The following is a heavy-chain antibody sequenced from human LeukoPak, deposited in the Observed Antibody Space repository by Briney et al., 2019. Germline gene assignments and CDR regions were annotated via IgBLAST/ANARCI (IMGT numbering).Heavy chain of an antibody. J-gene: IGHJ4*02. V-gene: IGHV3-30*02. D-gene: IGHD3-10*01. CDR2: IRYDGSNK. CDR1: GFTFSSYG. Sequence: GGSLRLSCAASGFTFSSYGMHWVRQAPGKGLEWVAFIRYDGSNKYYGDSVKGRFTISRDNSKNTVYLQMNSLRTEDTAVYYCVRSLTMVRGYDYWGQGTLVTVSS. CDR3: VRSLTMVRGYDY.